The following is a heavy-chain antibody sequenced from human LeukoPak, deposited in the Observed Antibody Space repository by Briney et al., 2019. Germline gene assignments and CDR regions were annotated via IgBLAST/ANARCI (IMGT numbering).Heavy chain of an antibody. J-gene: IGHJ2*01. D-gene: IGHD3-3*01. V-gene: IGHV4-39*07. Sequence: SETLSLTCTVSGGSISSTYYYWGWIRQPPGKGLEWIGSISYTGSTYYNPSLKSRVTISVATSKNQFSLKLSSVTAADTAMYYCAKSIFGVVVSYWYFDLWGRGTLVTVSS. CDR1: GGSISSTYYY. CDR3: AKSIFGVVVSYWYFDL. CDR2: ISYTGST.